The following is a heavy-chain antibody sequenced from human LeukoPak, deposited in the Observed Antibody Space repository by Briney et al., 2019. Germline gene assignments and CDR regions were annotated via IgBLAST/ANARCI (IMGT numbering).Heavy chain of an antibody. V-gene: IGHV4-34*01. CDR2: INHSGST. D-gene: IGHD6-19*01. J-gene: IGHJ4*02. CDR1: GGSLSGYY. CDR3: AIVTAVAGSSAY. Sequence: SQTLSLTCAVYGGSLSGYYWSWIRQPPRKGLEWIGEINHSGSTNYNPSLKSRVTISVDTSKNQFSLKLSSVSAADKGVYYLAIVTAVAGSSAYWGQGTLVTVSS.